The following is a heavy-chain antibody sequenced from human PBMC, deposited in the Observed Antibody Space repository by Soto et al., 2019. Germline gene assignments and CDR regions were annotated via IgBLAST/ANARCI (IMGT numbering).Heavy chain of an antibody. CDR2: MSASAGST. Sequence: EVQFLESGGGLVQPGGSLRLSCAASGFSFGHYAMNWVRQAPGKGLEWVSTMSASAGSTHYADSVKGRFTISGDNSRNTLYLQMNNLRVDDTAIYYCTRTSWDILGDLDYWGQGTLVTVSS. V-gene: IGHV3-23*01. CDR1: GFSFGHYA. CDR3: TRTSWDILGDLDY. J-gene: IGHJ4*02. D-gene: IGHD3-16*01.